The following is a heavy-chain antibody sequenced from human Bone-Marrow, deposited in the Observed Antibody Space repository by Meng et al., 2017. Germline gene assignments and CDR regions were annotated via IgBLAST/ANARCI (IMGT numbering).Heavy chain of an antibody. J-gene: IGHJ4*02. CDR3: VKEWELGSFDY. V-gene: IGHV1-18*01. D-gene: IGHD1-26*01. CDR1: GYTFTSYG. Sequence: QVQVVQCGAEVKKPGASVKGSCKASGYTFTSYGISWVRPAPGQGLEWMGWISAYNGNTNYARKLQGRVTMTTDTSTSTAYMELRSLRSDDTAVYYCVKEWELGSFDYWGQGTLVTVSS. CDR2: ISAYNGNT.